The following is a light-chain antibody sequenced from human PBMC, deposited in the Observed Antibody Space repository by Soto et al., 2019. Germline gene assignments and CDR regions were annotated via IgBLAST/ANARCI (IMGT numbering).Light chain of an antibody. CDR1: SGHSSYA. Sequence: QSVLTQSPSASASLGASVKLTCTLSSGHSSYAIAWHQQQPEKGPRYLMKLDSDGSHTRGDASPDRFSGSSSGAERYLTISSLQSEDEADYYCQTWGTGIHVVFGGGTQLTVL. J-gene: IGLJ2*01. CDR3: QTWGTGIHVV. V-gene: IGLV4-69*01. CDR2: LDSDGSH.